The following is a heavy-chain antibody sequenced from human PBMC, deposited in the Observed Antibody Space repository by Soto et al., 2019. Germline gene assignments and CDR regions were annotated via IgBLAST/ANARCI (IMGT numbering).Heavy chain of an antibody. CDR3: ARDVAAADY. D-gene: IGHD6-13*01. V-gene: IGHV1-3*05. CDR1: GYTFTNYA. CDR2: INAGNGNT. J-gene: IGHJ4*02. Sequence: QVQLVQSGAEEKKPGASVKVSCKASGYTFTNYAMHWVRQAPGQRLEWMGWINAGNGNTKYSQKLQGRVTITRDTSASTAYMELSSLRSEDTVVYYCARDVAAADYWGQGTLVTVSS.